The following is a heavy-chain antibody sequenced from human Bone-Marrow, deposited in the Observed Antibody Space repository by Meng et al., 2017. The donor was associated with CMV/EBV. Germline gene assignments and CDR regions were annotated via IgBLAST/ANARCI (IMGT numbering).Heavy chain of an antibody. CDR3: ARGSVTPGGILDY. Sequence: SETLSLTCTVSGDSISSTSNYWVWIRQPPGKGLEWIASIYYSGSTYYNPSLKSRVTISGDTSKNQFSLKLSSVTAADTAVYFCARGSVTPGGILDYWGQGTVVTVSS. D-gene: IGHD4-23*01. CDR1: GDSISSTSNY. CDR2: IYYSGST. J-gene: IGHJ4*02. V-gene: IGHV4-39*07.